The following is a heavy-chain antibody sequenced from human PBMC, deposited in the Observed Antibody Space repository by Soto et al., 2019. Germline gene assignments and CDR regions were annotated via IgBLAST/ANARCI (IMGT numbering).Heavy chain of an antibody. CDR3: ARCTKFLYGDYCAPDAFDL. CDR2: MYNSGSP. Sequence: QVQLQESGPGLVKPSQTLSLTCTVSGGSISSGGYYWSWSRQHPGKGLEWIGYMYNSGSPYYNPSLKSRVTISVDTSKSQFSLKVSSVTAADTAVYYCARCTKFLYGDYCAPDAFDLWGQGTMVTVSS. CDR1: GGSISSGGYY. V-gene: IGHV4-31*03. J-gene: IGHJ3*01. D-gene: IGHD4-17*01.